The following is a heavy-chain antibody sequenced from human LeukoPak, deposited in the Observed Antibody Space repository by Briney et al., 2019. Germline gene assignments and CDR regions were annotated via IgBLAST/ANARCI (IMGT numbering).Heavy chain of an antibody. CDR2: ISSSGDTK. J-gene: IGHJ6*02. CDR3: ARDKDGYRRSYYYGMDV. V-gene: IGHV3-48*04. D-gene: IGHD5-24*01. Sequence: GGSLRLSCAASGFTFSRYTMNWVRQAPGKGLEWVSYISSSGDTKYYADSVRGRFTISRDNAKNSLYLQMNSLRAEDTAVYYCARDKDGYRRSYYYGMDVWGQGTTVTVSS. CDR1: GFTFSRYT.